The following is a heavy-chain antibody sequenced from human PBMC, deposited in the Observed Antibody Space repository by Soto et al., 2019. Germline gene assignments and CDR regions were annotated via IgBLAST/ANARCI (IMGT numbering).Heavy chain of an antibody. V-gene: IGHV3-21*01. CDR1: GFTFSSFS. Sequence: EVQLVESGGGLVKPGGFLRLSCAASGFTFSSFSVNWVRQAPGKGLEWVSSISSSSTFIYYADSVRGRFTISRDCAKNSLDLEMDTLRAEDTAVYYCARGSQGYFDYWGQGTLVTVSS. J-gene: IGHJ4*02. CDR3: ARGSQGYFDY. CDR2: ISSSSTFI.